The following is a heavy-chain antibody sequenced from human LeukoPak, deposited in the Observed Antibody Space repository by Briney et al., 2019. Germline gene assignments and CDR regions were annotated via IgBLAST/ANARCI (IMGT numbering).Heavy chain of an antibody. V-gene: IGHV1-2*06. J-gene: IGHJ3*01. CDR3: ARVDSGHDYGPS. CDR1: GSTFTAYY. Sequence: GASVKVSCKASGSTFTAYYMHWVRQVPGQGLEWMGRINPNSGDTDYAQKFQGRVIMTRDTSISTAYMEVSRLRSDDTAVYYCARVDSGHDYGPSWGQGTTVTVSS. D-gene: IGHD5-12*01. CDR2: INPNSGDT.